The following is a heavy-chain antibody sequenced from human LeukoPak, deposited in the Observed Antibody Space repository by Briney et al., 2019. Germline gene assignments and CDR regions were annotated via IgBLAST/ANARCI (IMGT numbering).Heavy chain of an antibody. Sequence: PGGSLRLSCAASGFTFDDYAMHWVRHAPGKGLEWVSLISWDGGSTYYADSVKGRFTISRDNSKNSLYLQMNSLRAEDTALYYCAKDRTLYGSGSYDCWGQGTLVTVSS. CDR2: ISWDGGST. V-gene: IGHV3-43D*03. J-gene: IGHJ4*02. D-gene: IGHD3-10*01. CDR1: GFTFDDYA. CDR3: AKDRTLYGSGSYDC.